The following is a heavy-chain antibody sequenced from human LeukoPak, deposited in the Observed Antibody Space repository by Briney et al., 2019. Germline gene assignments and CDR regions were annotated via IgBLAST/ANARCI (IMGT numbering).Heavy chain of an antibody. J-gene: IGHJ3*02. CDR3: AKARYSGYAFDAFDM. CDR1: GFTISYNY. Sequence: GGSLRLSCAASGFTISYNYMSWVRQAPGKGLQWVSVISGGGGSTFYADSVKGRFTISRDNSKNTLYLQMNSLRAEDTAVYYCAKARYSGYAFDAFDMWGQGTMVSVSS. CDR2: ISGGGGST. D-gene: IGHD5-12*01. V-gene: IGHV3-23*01.